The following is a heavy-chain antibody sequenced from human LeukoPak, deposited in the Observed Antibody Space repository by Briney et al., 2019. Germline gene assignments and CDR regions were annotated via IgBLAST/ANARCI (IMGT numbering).Heavy chain of an antibody. V-gene: IGHV1-2*02. CDR1: GGTFSSYA. Sequence: GASVKVSCKASGGTFSSYAISWVRQAPGQGLEWMGWINPKNAGTNYAQKFQGRVTMTRDTSISTAYMELSRLRSDDTAVYYCARRSEGYSSGWTPVRYFDLWGRGTLVTVSS. D-gene: IGHD6-19*01. J-gene: IGHJ2*01. CDR2: INPKNAGT. CDR3: ARRSEGYSSGWTPVRYFDL.